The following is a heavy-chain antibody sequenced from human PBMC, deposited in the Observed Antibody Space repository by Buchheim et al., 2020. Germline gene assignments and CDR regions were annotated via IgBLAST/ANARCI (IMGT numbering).Heavy chain of an antibody. CDR1: GFTFSSYG. V-gene: IGHV3-33*01. CDR3: AGGEFRGYYYYSMDV. Sequence: QVQLVESGGGVVQPGRSLRLSCAASGFTFSSYGMHWVRQAPGKGLEWVSVICNDGSNKYYADSVKGRFTISRDNSKNTLYLQMNRMRAEDTAVYYCAGGEFRGYYYYSMDVWGQGTT. CDR2: ICNDGSNK. D-gene: IGHD3-22*01. J-gene: IGHJ6*02.